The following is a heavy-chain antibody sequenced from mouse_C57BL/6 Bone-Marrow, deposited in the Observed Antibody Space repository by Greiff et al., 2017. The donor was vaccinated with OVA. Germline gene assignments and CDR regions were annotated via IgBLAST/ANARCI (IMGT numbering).Heavy chain of an antibody. Sequence: VQLQQPGTELVKPGASVTLSCKASGYTFTSYWMHWVMQRPGQGLEWIGNINPSNGGTTYNEKVKSKATLTVDKSSSTAYMQLRSLTSEASAVYYCANERLNYYFAYWGQGTTLTVSS. V-gene: IGHV1-53*01. CDR1: GYTFTSYW. J-gene: IGHJ2*01. CDR3: ANERLNYYFAY. CDR2: INPSNGGT.